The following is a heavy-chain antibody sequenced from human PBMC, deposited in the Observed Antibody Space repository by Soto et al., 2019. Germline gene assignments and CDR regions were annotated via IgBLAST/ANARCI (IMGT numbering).Heavy chain of an antibody. Sequence: GGSLRLSCAASGFTFSSYAMSWVRQAPGKGLEWVSAISGSGGSTYYADSVKGRFTISRDNSKNTLYLQMNSLRAEDTAVYYCAKVVIISGYYYYGMDVWGQGTTVTVSS. CDR3: AKVVIISGYYYYGMDV. D-gene: IGHD3-3*01. J-gene: IGHJ6*02. CDR2: ISGSGGST. V-gene: IGHV3-23*01. CDR1: GFTFSSYA.